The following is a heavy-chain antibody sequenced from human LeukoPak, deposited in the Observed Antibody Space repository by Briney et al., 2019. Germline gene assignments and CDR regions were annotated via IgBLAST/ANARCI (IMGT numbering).Heavy chain of an antibody. CDR1: TFSSYW. CDR3: ARIQADNYAIDY. Sequence: TFSSYWMSWIRQPPGKALEWLALIDWDDDKYYSTSLKTRLTISKDTSKNQVVLTMTNMDPVDTATYYCARIQADNYAIDYWGQGTLVTVSS. D-gene: IGHD4-11*01. J-gene: IGHJ4*02. V-gene: IGHV2-70*01. CDR2: IDWDDDK.